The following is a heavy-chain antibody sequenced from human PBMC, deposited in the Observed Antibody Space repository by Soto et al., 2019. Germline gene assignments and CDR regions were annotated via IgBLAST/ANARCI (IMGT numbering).Heavy chain of an antibody. J-gene: IGHJ3*02. D-gene: IGHD6-19*01. V-gene: IGHV1-18*01. Sequence: ASVKVSCKASGYTFTGYGISWVRKAPGQGLEWMGWISAYNGNTNYAQKLQGRVTMTTDTSTSTAYMELRSLRSDDTAVYYCARSSGPLRAFDIWGQGTMVTVSS. CDR1: GYTFTGYG. CDR3: ARSSGPLRAFDI. CDR2: ISAYNGNT.